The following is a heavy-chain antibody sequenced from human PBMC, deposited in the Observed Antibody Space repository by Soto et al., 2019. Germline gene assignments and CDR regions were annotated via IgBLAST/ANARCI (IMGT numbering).Heavy chain of an antibody. CDR2: ISGSGGST. J-gene: IGHJ3*02. CDR3: AKRTVGSSGYYLTRDAFDI. V-gene: IGHV3-23*01. D-gene: IGHD3-22*01. CDR1: GFTFSSYA. Sequence: EVQLLESGGGLVQPGGSLRLSCAASGFTFSSYAMSWVRQAPGKGLEWVSAISGSGGSTYYADSVKGRFTISRDNSKNTLYLQMNSLRAEDTAVYYCAKRTVGSSGYYLTRDAFDIWGQGTMVTVSS.